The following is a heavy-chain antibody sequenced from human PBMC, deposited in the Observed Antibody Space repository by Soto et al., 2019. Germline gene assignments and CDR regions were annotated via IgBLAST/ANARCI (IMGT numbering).Heavy chain of an antibody. V-gene: IGHV4-39*01. CDR2: IYYSGST. Sequence: PSEPLSLTCTVSGGSISSSSYYWGWIRQPPGKGLEWIGSIYYSGSTYYNPSLKSRVTISVDTSKNQFSLKLSSVTAADTAVYYCASSGYYDSSGYYYDFDYWGQGTLVTVSS. J-gene: IGHJ4*01. D-gene: IGHD3-22*01. CDR1: GGSISSSSYY. CDR3: ASSGYYDSSGYYYDFDY.